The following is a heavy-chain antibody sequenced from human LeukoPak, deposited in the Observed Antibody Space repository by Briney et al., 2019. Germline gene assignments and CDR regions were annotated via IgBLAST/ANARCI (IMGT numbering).Heavy chain of an antibody. V-gene: IGHV1-46*01. CDR2: IKPSADSA. CDR3: ARYSSSSSLDY. J-gene: IGHJ4*02. CDR1: GGTFSSYA. Sequence: ASVKVSCKASGGTFSSYAISWVRQAPGQGLEWMGLIKPSADSASYAQSFQGRVTMTRDTSTSIVYMELSGLKSEDTAVYYCARYSSSSSLDYWGQGTLVTVSS. D-gene: IGHD6-6*01.